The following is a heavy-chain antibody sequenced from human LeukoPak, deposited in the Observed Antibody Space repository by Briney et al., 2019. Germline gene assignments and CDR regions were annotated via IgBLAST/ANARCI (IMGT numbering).Heavy chain of an antibody. V-gene: IGHV3-33*01. CDR1: GFTFSSYG. D-gene: IGHD2-2*01. CDR3: ARDYCSSTSCRGARYFQH. J-gene: IGHJ1*01. CDR2: IWYDGSNK. Sequence: GGSLRLSCAASGFTFSSYGMHWVRQAPGKGLEWVAVIWYDGSNKYYADSVKGRFTISRDNSKNTLYLQMNSLRAEDTAVYYCARDYCSSTSCRGARYFQHWGQGTLVTVSS.